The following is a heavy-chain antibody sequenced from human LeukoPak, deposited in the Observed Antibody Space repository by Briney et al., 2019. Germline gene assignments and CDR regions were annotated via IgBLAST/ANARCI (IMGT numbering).Heavy chain of an antibody. D-gene: IGHD3-22*01. CDR1: GFTFSSYA. CDR3: AKTHYYDSSGVPGDY. CDR2: ISHDGSNP. J-gene: IGHJ4*02. Sequence: GGSLRLSCAASGFTFSSYAMSWVRQAPGKGLEWVAVISHDGSNPYYADSVKGRFTISRDNSKNTLYLQISSLRAEDTAVYYCAKTHYYDSSGVPGDYWGQGTLVTVSS. V-gene: IGHV3-30*18.